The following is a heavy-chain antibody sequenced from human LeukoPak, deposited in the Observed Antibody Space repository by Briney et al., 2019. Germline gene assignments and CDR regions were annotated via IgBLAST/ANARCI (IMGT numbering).Heavy chain of an antibody. Sequence: SETLSLTCAVYGGSFSGYYWSWIRQPPGKGLEWIGSIYYSGSTYYNPSLRSRVTISVDTSKNQFSLKLSSVTAADTAVYYCAVTYSGYDYGWFDPWGQGTLVTVSS. J-gene: IGHJ5*02. CDR3: AVTYSGYDYGWFDP. V-gene: IGHV4-34*01. CDR2: IYYSGST. D-gene: IGHD5-12*01. CDR1: GGSFSGYY.